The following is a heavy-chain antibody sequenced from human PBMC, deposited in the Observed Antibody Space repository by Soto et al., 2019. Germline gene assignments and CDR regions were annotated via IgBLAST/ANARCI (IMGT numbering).Heavy chain of an antibody. J-gene: IGHJ6*02. CDR1: GFTFSTYW. Sequence: PGGSLRLSCAASGFTFSTYWMSWVRQAPGKGLEWVANIKPDGSEKWYVDSVKGRFTISRDNAKNSLYLQMNRLRAEDTALYYCAKGRSYYYYYGVDVWGQGTTVTVS. CDR3: AKGRSYYYYYGVDV. CDR2: IKPDGSEK. V-gene: IGHV3-7*05.